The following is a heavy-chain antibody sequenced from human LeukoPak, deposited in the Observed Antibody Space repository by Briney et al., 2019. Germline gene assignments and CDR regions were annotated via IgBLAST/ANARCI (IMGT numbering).Heavy chain of an antibody. V-gene: IGHV3-7*01. Sequence: PGGSLRLSCAASGLNFRSYWMSWVRQAPGKGLEWVANIKPDGSDKKYVDSVKGRFTISRDNAENSLFLQMNSLRAEDTAVYYCARDALGRQSEYNWFDPWGQGTLVTVSS. J-gene: IGHJ5*02. CDR3: ARDALGRQSEYNWFDP. D-gene: IGHD7-27*01. CDR1: GLNFRSYW. CDR2: IKPDGSDK.